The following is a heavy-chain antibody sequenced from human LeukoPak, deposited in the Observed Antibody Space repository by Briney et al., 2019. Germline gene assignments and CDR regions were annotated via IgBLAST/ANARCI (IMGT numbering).Heavy chain of an antibody. V-gene: IGHV3-7*01. CDR3: ARAAYFWSGYYGGGYYYYYYYTDV. J-gene: IGHJ6*03. CDR1: GFTFISYW. D-gene: IGHD3-3*01. Sequence: GGSLRLSCAASGFTFISYWMSWVRQAPGKGLEWVANIKQDGSEKYYVDSVKGRFTISRDNAKNSLYLQMNSLRAEDTAVYYCARAAYFWSGYYGGGYYYYYYYTDVWGKGTTVTVSS. CDR2: IKQDGSEK.